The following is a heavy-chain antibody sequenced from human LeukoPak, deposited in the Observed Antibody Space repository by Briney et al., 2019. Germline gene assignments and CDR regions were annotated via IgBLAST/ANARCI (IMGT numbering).Heavy chain of an antibody. J-gene: IGHJ4*02. CDR2: IYYSGGA. CDR3: ARIRLSDSYGSGSYYFDY. Sequence: PSETLSLTCTVSGASMRSYYWSWIRQPPGKGLEWIGYIYYSGGANYNPSLKSRVTISVDTSKNQFSLKLTSVTAADTAVYYCARIRLSDSYGSGSYYFDYWGQGTLVTVSS. V-gene: IGHV4-59*01. D-gene: IGHD3-10*01. CDR1: GASMRSYY.